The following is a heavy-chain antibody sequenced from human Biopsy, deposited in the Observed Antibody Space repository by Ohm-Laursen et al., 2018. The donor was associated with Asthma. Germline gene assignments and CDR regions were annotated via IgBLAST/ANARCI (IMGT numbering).Heavy chain of an antibody. CDR3: ARAVSSSSYWYFDL. V-gene: IGHV4-39*02. D-gene: IGHD6-6*01. Sequence: PETLSLTCIVSGDAMSTSGSYWGWLRQSPGKGLEWIGSIYYSGRTYYTPSLECRFTISADTSKNHFFLKGTSVTAADTAVYYCARAVSSSSYWYFDLWGRGDLVTVSS. J-gene: IGHJ2*01. CDR1: GDAMSTSGSY. CDR2: IYYSGRT.